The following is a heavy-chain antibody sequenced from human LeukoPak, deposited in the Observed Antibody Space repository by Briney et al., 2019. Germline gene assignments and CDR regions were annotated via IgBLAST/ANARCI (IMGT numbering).Heavy chain of an antibody. CDR1: GFTFSSYD. Sequence: GRSLRLSCAASGFTFSSYDMHWVRQATGKGLEWVSAIGTAGDTYYPGSVKGRFTISRENAKNSLYLQMNSLRAGDTAVYYCARGRYGSGSYYLYYYYGMDVWGQGTTVTVSS. J-gene: IGHJ6*02. CDR3: ARGRYGSGSYYLYYYYGMDV. D-gene: IGHD3-10*01. CDR2: IGTAGDT. V-gene: IGHV3-13*04.